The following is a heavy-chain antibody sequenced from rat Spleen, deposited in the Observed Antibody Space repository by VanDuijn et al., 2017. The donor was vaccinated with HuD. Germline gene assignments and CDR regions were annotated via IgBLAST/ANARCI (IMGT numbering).Heavy chain of an antibody. CDR3: TTDLEYYGYNYEATDY. Sequence: EVQLVESGGGLVQPGRSLKLSCAASGFTFSDYGVAWVRQAPTKGLEWVATISYGDSSGHSSTYYRDSVKGRFTISRDNAKSTLSLQMDSLRSEDTATYYCTTDLEYYGYNYEATDYWGQGVMVTVSS. V-gene: IGHV5-29*01. J-gene: IGHJ2*01. D-gene: IGHD1-9*01. CDR1: GFTFSDYG. CDR2: ISYGDSSGHSST.